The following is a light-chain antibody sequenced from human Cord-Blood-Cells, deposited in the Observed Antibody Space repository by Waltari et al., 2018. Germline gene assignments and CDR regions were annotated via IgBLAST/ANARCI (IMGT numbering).Light chain of an antibody. V-gene: IGLV7-46*01. CDR3: LLSYSGARVV. Sequence: QAVVTQEPSPTVSPGGTVTLTCGSSTGAVTSGHYPYWFQQKPGQAPRTLIYDTSNKHSWTPARFSGSLLGGKAALTLSGAQPEDEAEYYCLLSYSGARVVFGGGTKLTVL. J-gene: IGLJ2*01. CDR1: TGAVTSGHY. CDR2: DTS.